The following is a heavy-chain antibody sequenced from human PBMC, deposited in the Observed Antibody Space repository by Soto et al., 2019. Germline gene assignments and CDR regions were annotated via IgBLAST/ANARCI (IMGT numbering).Heavy chain of an antibody. J-gene: IGHJ4*02. D-gene: IGHD3-9*01. CDR1: GFTFSSYA. CDR2: ISGSGGST. Sequence: GGSLRLSCAASGFTFSSYAMSWVRQAPGKGLEWVSAISGSGGSTYYADSVKGRFTISRDNSKNTLYLQMNSLRAEDTAVYYCAKGDSGYYDILTGYYFDYWGQGTLVTVSS. V-gene: IGHV3-23*01. CDR3: AKGDSGYYDILTGYYFDY.